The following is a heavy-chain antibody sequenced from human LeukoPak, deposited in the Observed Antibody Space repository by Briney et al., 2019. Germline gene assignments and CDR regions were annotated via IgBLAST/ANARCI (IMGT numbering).Heavy chain of an antibody. V-gene: IGHV1-69*02. D-gene: IGHD3-3*01. CDR1: GGTFSSYT. CDR3: ARGTTIFGVVIIASY. J-gene: IGHJ4*02. CDR2: IIPILGIA. Sequence: GASVKVSRKASGGTFSSYTISWVRQAPGQGLEWMGRIIPILGIANYAQKFQGRVTITADKSTSTAYMELSSLRSEDTAVYYCARGTTIFGVVIIASYWGQGTLVTVSS.